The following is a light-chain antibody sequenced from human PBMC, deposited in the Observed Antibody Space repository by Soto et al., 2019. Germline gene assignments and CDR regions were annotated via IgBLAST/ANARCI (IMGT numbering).Light chain of an antibody. Sequence: EIVMTQSPTTLSVSPGEGATLSCRASQSLSSNLAWYQQKPGQSPRLLIYAASTRASGVPARFSGSGSGTEFPLTISRVESEDFAVYYCQQLNYWPLYTFGQGTKLDIK. CDR3: QQLNYWPLYT. CDR2: AAS. J-gene: IGKJ2*01. V-gene: IGKV3-15*01. CDR1: QSLSSN.